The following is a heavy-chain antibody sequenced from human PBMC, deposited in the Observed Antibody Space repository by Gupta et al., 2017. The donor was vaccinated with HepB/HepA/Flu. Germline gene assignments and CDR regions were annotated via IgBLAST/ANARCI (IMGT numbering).Heavy chain of an antibody. CDR3: ARVTRVPNAGNYYGWFDP. Sequence: YSGSTYYNPSLRSRVTISVDTSKNQFSLNLRSVNVADTAVYYCARVTRVPNAGNYYGWFDPWGQGTLVTVSS. V-gene: IGHV4-39*01. D-gene: IGHD1-26*01. J-gene: IGHJ5*02. CDR2: YSGST.